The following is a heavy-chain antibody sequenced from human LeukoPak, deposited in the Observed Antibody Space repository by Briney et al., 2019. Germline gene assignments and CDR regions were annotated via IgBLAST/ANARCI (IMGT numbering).Heavy chain of an antibody. CDR3: VRGKRRFDY. CDR1: GFSFNESY. V-gene: IGHV3-11*01. J-gene: IGHJ4*02. Sequence: GGSLRLSCAASGFSFNESYMSWIRQAPGKGLERVAYISGSGNSMYYTDSVRGRFTISRDNARNSLFLHMSSLRADDTAVFYCVRGKRRFDYWGRGTLVSVSS. CDR2: ISGSGNSM.